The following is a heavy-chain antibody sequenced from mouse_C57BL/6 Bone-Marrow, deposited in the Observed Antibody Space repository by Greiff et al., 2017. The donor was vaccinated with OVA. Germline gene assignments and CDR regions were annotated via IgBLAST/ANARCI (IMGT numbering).Heavy chain of an antibody. CDR1: GFTFSSYA. Sequence: DVKLQESGGGLVKPGGSLKLSCAASGFTFSSYAMSWVRQTPEKRLEWVATISDGGSYTYYPDNVKGRFTISRDNAKNNLYLQMSHLKSEDTAMYYCARDREAWFAYWGQGTLVTVSA. D-gene: IGHD3-1*01. CDR3: ARDREAWFAY. V-gene: IGHV5-4*01. J-gene: IGHJ3*01. CDR2: ISDGGSYT.